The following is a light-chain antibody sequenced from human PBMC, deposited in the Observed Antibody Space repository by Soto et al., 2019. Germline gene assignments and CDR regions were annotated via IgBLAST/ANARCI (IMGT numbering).Light chain of an antibody. CDR1: QSVSSN. CDR3: PHYNNWPSRALT. CDR2: GAS. V-gene: IGKV3D-15*01. J-gene: IGKJ4*01. Sequence: EIVMTQSPATLSVSPGERATLSCRASQSVSSNLAWYQQKPGQAPRLLIYGASISATGIPARFSASGSGTEFPLHNRSLQSEVFAVSSCPHYNNWPSRALTFGGGTKVEIK.